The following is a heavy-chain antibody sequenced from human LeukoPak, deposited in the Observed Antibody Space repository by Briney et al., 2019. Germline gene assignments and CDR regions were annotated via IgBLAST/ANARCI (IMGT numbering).Heavy chain of an antibody. J-gene: IGHJ4*02. CDR2: ISGSGGST. Sequence: GGSLRLSCAASGFTFSSYAMSWVRQAPGKGLEWVSAISGSGGSTYYADSVKGRFTISRGNSKNTLYLQMNSLRAEDTAVYYCAKEGRDIVVVVAATNLFDYWGQGTLVTVSS. D-gene: IGHD2-15*01. V-gene: IGHV3-23*01. CDR1: GFTFSSYA. CDR3: AKEGRDIVVVVAATNLFDY.